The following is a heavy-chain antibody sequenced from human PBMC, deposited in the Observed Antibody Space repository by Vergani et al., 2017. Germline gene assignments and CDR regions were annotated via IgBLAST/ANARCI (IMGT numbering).Heavy chain of an antibody. V-gene: IGHV4-61*02. J-gene: IGHJ3*02. CDR2: IYTSGST. Sequence: QVQLQESGPGLVKPSQTLSLTCTVSGGSISSGSYYWSWIRQPAGKGLEWIGRIYTSGSTNYNPSLKSRVTISVDTSKNQFSLKLSSVTAADTAVYYCARVPFDYDGSSGCTGGVFDIWGQGTMVTVSS. CDR1: GGSISSGSYY. CDR3: ARVPFDYDGSSGCTGGVFDI. D-gene: IGHD3-22*01.